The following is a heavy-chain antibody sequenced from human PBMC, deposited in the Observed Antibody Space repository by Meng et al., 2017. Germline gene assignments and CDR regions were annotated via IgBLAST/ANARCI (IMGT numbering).Heavy chain of an antibody. Sequence: ASVKVSCKASGYTFTSYAMHWVRQAPGQRLEWIGWINAGNGNTKYSQKFQGRVTITRDTSTSKAYMELSSLRSEDTTVYYCAGEKGGYCTDGLCYNYYGMDVWGQGTTVTVSS. CDR1: GYTFTSYA. CDR3: AGEKGGYCTDGLCYNYYGMDV. J-gene: IGHJ6*02. D-gene: IGHD2-8*01. CDR2: INAGNGNT. V-gene: IGHV1-3*01.